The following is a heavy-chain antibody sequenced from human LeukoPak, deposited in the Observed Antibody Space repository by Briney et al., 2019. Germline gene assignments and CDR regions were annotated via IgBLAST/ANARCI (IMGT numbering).Heavy chain of an antibody. Sequence: GSLRLSCAASGFTFSSYEMNWVRQAPGKGLEWVSYISSSGSTIYYADSVKGRFTISRDNAKNSLYLQMNSLRAEDTAVYYCARDGSTVTTYHDAFDIWGQGTMVTVSS. D-gene: IGHD4-17*01. CDR1: GFTFSSYE. CDR3: ARDGSTVTTYHDAFDI. J-gene: IGHJ3*02. CDR2: ISSSGSTI. V-gene: IGHV3-48*03.